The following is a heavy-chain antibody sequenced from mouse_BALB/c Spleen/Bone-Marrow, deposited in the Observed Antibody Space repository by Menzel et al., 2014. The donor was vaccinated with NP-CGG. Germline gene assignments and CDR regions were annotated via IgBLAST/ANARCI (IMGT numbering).Heavy chain of an antibody. V-gene: IGHV1S41*01. CDR3: ARSGFGTGYFDFDV. J-gene: IGHJ1*01. D-gene: IGHD1-1*01. Sequence: DLVKPGASVKLSCKASGYTFSSYWLNWIKQRPGQGLEWIGRFAPGSGSTNYNEVFKGKATLTVDTSSATAYIQRDSLSSEDSAVYVCARSGFGTGYFDFDVWGAGTTVTVSA. CDR1: GYTFSSYW. CDR2: FAPGSGST.